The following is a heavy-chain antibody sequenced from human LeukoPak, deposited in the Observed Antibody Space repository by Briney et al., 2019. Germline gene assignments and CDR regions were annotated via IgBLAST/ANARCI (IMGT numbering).Heavy chain of an antibody. D-gene: IGHD6-13*01. Sequence: ASVTVSCKASEYTFTGYYMHWVRQAPGQGLEWMGWINPNSGGTNYAQKFQGRVTMTRDTSISTAYMELSRLRSDDTAVYYCARGYPLSTTAAGTYFQHWGQGTLVTVSS. J-gene: IGHJ1*01. CDR2: INPNSGGT. V-gene: IGHV1-2*02. CDR1: EYTFTGYY. CDR3: ARGYPLSTTAAGTYFQH.